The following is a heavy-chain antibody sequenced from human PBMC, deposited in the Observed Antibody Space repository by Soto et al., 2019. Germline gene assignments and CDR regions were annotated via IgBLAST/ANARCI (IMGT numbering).Heavy chain of an antibody. CDR1: GGSISTYY. CDR3: AGGERVMVTGAPYFDY. CDR2: IYTTGST. Sequence: PSETLSLTCSVSGGSISTYYWSWIRRPAGKGLEWIGRIYTTGSTYYNPSLKSRVTMSVDTSKNQFSLKLSSVTAADTAVYYCAGGERVMVTGAPYFDYWGQGTLVTVSS. D-gene: IGHD3-22*01. V-gene: IGHV4-4*07. J-gene: IGHJ4*02.